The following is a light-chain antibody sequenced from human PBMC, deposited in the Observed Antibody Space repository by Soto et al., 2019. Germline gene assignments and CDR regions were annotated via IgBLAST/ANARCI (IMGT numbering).Light chain of an antibody. V-gene: IGKV3-20*01. CDR3: QQYGDSTFT. CDR2: GAS. Sequence: EIVLTQSPGTLSLSPGERATLSCRASQIFSSSHLAWYQQKPGQAPRLLISGASRRATGIPDRFSGSRSGTDFTLPISRLEPEDFAVYYCQQYGDSTFTFGPGTKVEI. CDR1: QIFSSSH. J-gene: IGKJ3*01.